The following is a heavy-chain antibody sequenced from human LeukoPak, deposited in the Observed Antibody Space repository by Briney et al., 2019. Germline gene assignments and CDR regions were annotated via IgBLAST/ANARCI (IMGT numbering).Heavy chain of an antibody. J-gene: IGHJ1*01. D-gene: IGHD4-23*01. V-gene: IGHV3-74*03. CDR3: YGANAEH. CDR1: GFTFSSYW. Sequence: PRGSLRLSCAASGFTFSSYWMHWVCQAPGKGLVWVSGTNTDGSSTMYADSVKGRFTIARDNAKNTLYLQMNSLRAEDTAVYYCYGANAEHWGQGTLVAVSS. CDR2: TNTDGSST.